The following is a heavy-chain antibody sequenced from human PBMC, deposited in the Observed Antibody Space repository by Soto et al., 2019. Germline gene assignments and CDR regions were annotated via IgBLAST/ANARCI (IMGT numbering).Heavy chain of an antibody. Sequence: SQTLSLPCAISGDSVPSSSATWNWIRQSPSRGLEWLGRTYYRSTWYNDYAVSVKSRITINPDTSKNQFSLQLNSVTPEDTAVYYCARAPFGSGWYVYYFDFWGQGTLVTVSS. V-gene: IGHV6-1*01. CDR2: TYYRSTWYN. D-gene: IGHD6-19*01. CDR3: ARAPFGSGWYVYYFDF. CDR1: GDSVPSSSAT. J-gene: IGHJ4*02.